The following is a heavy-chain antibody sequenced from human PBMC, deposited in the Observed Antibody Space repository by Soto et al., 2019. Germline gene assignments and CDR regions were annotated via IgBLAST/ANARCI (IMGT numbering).Heavy chain of an antibody. V-gene: IGHV3-73*01. CDR2: SGSKANNYAA. Sequence: GSLRLSCAASRLTFSGSTLHWVRPASGKGLEWVGRSGSKANNYAASYAVSLKGRFTISKHDSRSTAYLQMRSLKPEDTAVYYGAKDSLRWAQSWGQGTLVTVSS. CDR3: AKDSLRWAQS. D-gene: IGHD1-26*01. CDR1: RLTFSGST. J-gene: IGHJ5*02.